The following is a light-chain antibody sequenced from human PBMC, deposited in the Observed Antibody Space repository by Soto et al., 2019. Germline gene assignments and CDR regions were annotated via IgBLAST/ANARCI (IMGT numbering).Light chain of an antibody. CDR2: DAS. CDR1: QDISNY. Sequence: DIQMTQSPSSLSASVGDRVTITFQASQDISNYLNWYQQKPGKAPKLLIYDASNLETGVPPRFSGSGSGTDFTFTISSLQPEDIAAYYCQQYDNLPLTFGQGTRLEIK. J-gene: IGKJ5*01. V-gene: IGKV1-33*01. CDR3: QQYDNLPLT.